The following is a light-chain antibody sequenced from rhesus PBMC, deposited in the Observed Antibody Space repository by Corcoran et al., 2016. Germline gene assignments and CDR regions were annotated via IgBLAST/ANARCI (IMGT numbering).Light chain of an antibody. Sequence: DIQMTQSPSSLSASVGDTVTITCRASQGISSWLAWYQQKPGKAPKLLIYKASSVQSGVPSRFSGSGSGTDFTLTISSLQSEDFATYYCQQYSSRPFTFGPGTKLDIK. CDR3: QQYSSRPFT. CDR2: KAS. J-gene: IGKJ3*01. CDR1: QGISSW. V-gene: IGKV1-22*01.